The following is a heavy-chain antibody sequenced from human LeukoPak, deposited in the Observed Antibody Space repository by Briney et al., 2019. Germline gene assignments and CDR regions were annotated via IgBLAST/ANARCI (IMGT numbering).Heavy chain of an antibody. V-gene: IGHV3-11*04. CDR1: GFTFSDYY. D-gene: IGHD5-18*01. J-gene: IGHJ4*02. Sequence: GGSLRLSCAASGFTFSDYYMSWIRQAPGKGVEWVSYISSSGSTIYYADSVKGRFTISRDKAKNSLYLQMNSLRAEDTAVYYCASWLYSYGHFDYWGQGTLVTVSS. CDR2: ISSSGSTI. CDR3: ASWLYSYGHFDY.